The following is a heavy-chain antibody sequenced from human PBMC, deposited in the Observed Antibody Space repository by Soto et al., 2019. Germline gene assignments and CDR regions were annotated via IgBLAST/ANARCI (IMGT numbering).Heavy chain of an antibody. D-gene: IGHD3-16*01. J-gene: IGHJ4*02. V-gene: IGHV3-73*02. CDR3: SRLWAGGDDRDSPPYYLDS. CDR2: IKARSYNYAT. Sequence: EVQLVESGGGLVQPGESVIISCAASGFTFSGSAIHWVRQTSGKGLEWLVRIKARSYNYATAYTASLKGRFTISRDDSKNTAYLQMTSLKTEDTGVYFCSRLWAGGDDRDSPPYYLDSWGQGTLVTVSS. CDR1: GFTFSGSA.